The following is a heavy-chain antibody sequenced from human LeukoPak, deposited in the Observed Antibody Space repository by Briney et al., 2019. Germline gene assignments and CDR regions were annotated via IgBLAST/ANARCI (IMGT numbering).Heavy chain of an antibody. CDR2: VRPDGGAT. J-gene: IGHJ3*02. D-gene: IGHD5-18*01. CDR3: VREGYAYGYHAFDM. Sequence: ETLSLTCTVSGYSISSGYYWGWIRQPPGKGLEWVGRVRPDGGATDSAAPVKGRVSMSRDDSKNSLYLQMNSLKTEDTAVYFCVREGYAYGYHAFDMWGQGIMVTVSS. V-gene: IGHV3-15*01. CDR1: GYSISSGYY.